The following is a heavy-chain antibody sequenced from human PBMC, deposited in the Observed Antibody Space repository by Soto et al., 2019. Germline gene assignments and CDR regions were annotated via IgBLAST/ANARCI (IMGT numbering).Heavy chain of an antibody. CDR2: IIPIFGTA. V-gene: IGHV1-69*06. Sequence: QVQLVQSGAEVKKPGSSVKVSCKASGVTFSSYAISWVRQAPGQGLEWMGGIIPIFGTANYAQKFQGRVTITADKSTSTAYMELSSLRSEDTAVYYCARNLLRYFDWLLPNWFDPWGQGTLVTVSS. J-gene: IGHJ5*02. D-gene: IGHD3-9*01. CDR3: ARNLLRYFDWLLPNWFDP. CDR1: GVTFSSYA.